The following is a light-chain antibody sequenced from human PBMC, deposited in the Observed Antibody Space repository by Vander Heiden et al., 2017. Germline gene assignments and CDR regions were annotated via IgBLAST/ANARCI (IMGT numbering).Light chain of an antibody. J-gene: IGLJ1*01. Sequence: SYVLPQPPSVSVAPGQTARITCGGNNIGSKSVYWYQQTPGQAPILVLYDDTDRPSRIPDRFSGSHSGNTATLTISRVEVGDEAVYYCQVWDSSTDHYVFGTGTKVTVL. CDR2: DDT. CDR1: NIGSKS. CDR3: QVWDSSTDHYV. V-gene: IGLV3-21*02.